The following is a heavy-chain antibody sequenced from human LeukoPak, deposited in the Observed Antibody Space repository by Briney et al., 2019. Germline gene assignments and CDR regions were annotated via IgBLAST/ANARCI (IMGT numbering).Heavy chain of an antibody. J-gene: IGHJ4*02. CDR1: GGSFSGYS. D-gene: IGHD5-18*01. CDR3: ARRKYRVTAFDY. Sequence: SETLSLTCAVYGGSFSGYSWSWVRQAPGKGLEWIGDINPSGSTNYNPSLKSRVTISADMSTNQFFLKLNSVTAADTAVYYCARRKYRVTAFDYWGQGTRVTVSS. V-gene: IGHV4-34*01. CDR2: INPSGST.